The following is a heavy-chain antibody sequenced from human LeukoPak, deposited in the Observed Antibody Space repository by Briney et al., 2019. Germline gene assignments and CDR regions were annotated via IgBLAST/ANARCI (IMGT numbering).Heavy chain of an antibody. Sequence: SETLSLTCTVSGGSISSYYWSWIRQPAGKGLEWIGRIYTSGSTNYNPSLKSRVTMSVDTSKNQFSLKLSSVTAADTAVYYCARGAIGELTDYFDYWGQGTLVTVSS. CDR1: GGSISSYY. J-gene: IGHJ4*02. V-gene: IGHV4-4*07. D-gene: IGHD1-26*01. CDR2: IYTSGST. CDR3: ARGAIGELTDYFDY.